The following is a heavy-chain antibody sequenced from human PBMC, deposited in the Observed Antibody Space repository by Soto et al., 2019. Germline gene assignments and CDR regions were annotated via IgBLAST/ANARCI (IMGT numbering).Heavy chain of an antibody. Sequence: EVQLVESGGGLVQPGGSLRLSCEASGFTFSNHWMHWVRQVPGEGLVWVSRIDSDGGSTSYADAVKGRFTISRDNAKNTLYLQMNSLSAEDTAVYYCARDIPGYFDLWGRGTLVTVSS. CDR1: GFTFSNHW. D-gene: IGHD2-21*01. V-gene: IGHV3-74*01. J-gene: IGHJ2*01. CDR3: ARDIPGYFDL. CDR2: IDSDGGST.